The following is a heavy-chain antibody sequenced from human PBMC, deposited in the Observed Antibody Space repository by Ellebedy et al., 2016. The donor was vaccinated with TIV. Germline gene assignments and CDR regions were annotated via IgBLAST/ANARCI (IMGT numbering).Heavy chain of an antibody. J-gene: IGHJ4*02. CDR2: ISTSSSYT. V-gene: IGHV3-11*06. CDR1: GFTFSHAS. Sequence: GESLKIPCAASGFTFSHASMSWVRQAPGQGLEWVSTISTSSSYTKCADSVTGRFTVSRDDAKNSLYLHMNSLKAEDTAVYYCVRTGRPWFDYWGQGTLVTVSS. D-gene: IGHD2-8*02. CDR3: VRTGRPWFDY.